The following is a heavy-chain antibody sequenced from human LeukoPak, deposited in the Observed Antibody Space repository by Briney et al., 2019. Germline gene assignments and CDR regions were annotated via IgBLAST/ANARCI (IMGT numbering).Heavy chain of an antibody. J-gene: IGHJ4*02. CDR1: GFTFSNYW. V-gene: IGHV3-74*01. D-gene: IGHD1-26*01. CDR2: INSDGINT. Sequence: GGSLRLSCAASGFTFSNYWMHWVRQAPGKGLVWVSRINSDGINTSYADSVKGRFTISRDNAKNSLYLQMNSLRAEDTAVYYCARRAGGIDYWGQGTLATVSS. CDR3: ARRAGGIDY.